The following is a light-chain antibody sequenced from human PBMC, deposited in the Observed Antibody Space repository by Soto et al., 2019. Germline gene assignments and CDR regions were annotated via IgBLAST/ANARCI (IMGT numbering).Light chain of an antibody. Sequence: EIVLTQSPATLSLSPGERATLSCRASQSVSSYLAWYQQKPGQPPRLLIYDASARATGIPARFSGSGSGTEFTLTISSLQSEDFAVYYCQQYNNWPLTFGQGTRLEIK. J-gene: IGKJ5*01. CDR1: QSVSSY. CDR3: QQYNNWPLT. CDR2: DAS. V-gene: IGKV3-15*01.